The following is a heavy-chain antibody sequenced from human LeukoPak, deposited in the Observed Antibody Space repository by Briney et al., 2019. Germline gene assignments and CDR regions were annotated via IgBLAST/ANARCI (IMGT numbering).Heavy chain of an antibody. D-gene: IGHD1-26*01. Sequence: PGGSLRLSCAASGFTFSSYSMHWVRQAPGKGLESVSAIISNVSSTYYANSVKGRFTISRDNSNNTLYLQMGSLRVEDMAVYYCARVRMGATVSDFYYYYMDVWGKGTTVTVSS. CDR3: ARVRMGATVSDFYYYYMDV. V-gene: IGHV3-64*01. CDR1: GFTFSSYS. J-gene: IGHJ6*03. CDR2: IISNVSST.